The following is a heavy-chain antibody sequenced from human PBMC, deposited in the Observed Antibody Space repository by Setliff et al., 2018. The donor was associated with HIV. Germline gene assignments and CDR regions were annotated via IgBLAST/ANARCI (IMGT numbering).Heavy chain of an antibody. CDR2: INPGNGNT. CDR1: GYTFTNYA. V-gene: IGHV1-3*01. D-gene: IGHD2-2*01. CDR3: ARDPYIVVVPAASRAYYYYMDV. J-gene: IGHJ6*03. Sequence: ASVKVSCKASGYTFTNYAIHWVRQAPGQRLEWMGWINPGNGNTKYSQKFQGRVTITRDTSATTAYMELRSLRSDDTAVYYCARDPYIVVVPAASRAYYYYMDVWGKGTTVTAP.